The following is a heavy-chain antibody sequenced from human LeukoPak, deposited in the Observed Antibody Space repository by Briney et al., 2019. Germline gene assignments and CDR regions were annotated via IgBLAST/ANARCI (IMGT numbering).Heavy chain of an antibody. CDR3: ARGHYGGSWGFDY. CDR1: GGSFSGYY. Sequence: SETLSLTCAVYGGSFSGYYWSWIRQPPGKGLEWIGEINHSGGTNYNPSLKSRVTISVDTSKNQFSLKLSSVTAADTAVYYCARGHYGGSWGFDYWGQGTLVTVSS. CDR2: INHSGGT. J-gene: IGHJ4*02. D-gene: IGHD4-17*01. V-gene: IGHV4-34*01.